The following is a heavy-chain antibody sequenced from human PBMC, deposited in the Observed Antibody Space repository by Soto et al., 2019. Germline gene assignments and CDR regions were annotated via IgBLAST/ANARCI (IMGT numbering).Heavy chain of an antibody. V-gene: IGHV3-73*01. CDR3: TSPPAVAGKVGVPDY. J-gene: IGHJ4*02. D-gene: IGHD6-19*01. CDR2: IRSKANSYAT. CDR1: GFTFSGSA. Sequence: PGGSLRLSCASSGFTFSGSAMHWVRQASGKGLEWVGRIRSKANSYATAYAASVKGRFTISRDDSKNTAYLQMNSLKTEDTAVYYCTSPPAVAGKVGVPDYWGPGTLVTVSS.